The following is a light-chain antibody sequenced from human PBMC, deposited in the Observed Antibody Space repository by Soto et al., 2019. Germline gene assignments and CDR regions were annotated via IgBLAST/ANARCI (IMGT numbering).Light chain of an antibody. CDR3: QHYNSDSEA. Sequence: IQMTQSPSTLSGYVGDRVTITCRASQTIISWLAWYQQKPGKAPKLLIYKASTLKSGVPSRFSGIGAGTEFNLPISSRQTDDFATYYCQHYNSDSEAFGQGTKVELK. V-gene: IGKV1-5*03. CDR1: QTIISW. J-gene: IGKJ1*01. CDR2: KAS.